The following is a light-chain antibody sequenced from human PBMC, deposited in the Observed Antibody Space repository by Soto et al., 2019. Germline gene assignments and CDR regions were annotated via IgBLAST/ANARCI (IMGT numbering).Light chain of an antibody. CDR3: QQYNEWPPFT. CDR2: AAS. Sequence: IVMTQSPGTLALSPGERATLSCRASQSVSSSSLAWYQQKPGQAPRLXIYAASTRATGIPDRFSGSVSGTEFTLTISSLQSEDFAVYYCQQYNEWPPFTFGQGTRLEIK. CDR1: QSVSSS. J-gene: IGKJ5*01. V-gene: IGKV3-15*01.